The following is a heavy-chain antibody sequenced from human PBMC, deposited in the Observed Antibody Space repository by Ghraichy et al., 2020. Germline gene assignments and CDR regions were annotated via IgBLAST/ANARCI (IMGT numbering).Heavy chain of an antibody. J-gene: IGHJ4*02. Sequence: LSLTCAASGFTFRNYAMTWVRRAPGQGLEWVSTISGNGDTTFSADSVKGRFTISRDNSKNTVSLQMNSLRADDTAIYYCANRGDTLGYFESWGQGTPVTVSS. CDR2: ISGNGDTT. CDR3: ANRGDTLGYFES. D-gene: IGHD2-21*01. V-gene: IGHV3-23*01. CDR1: GFTFRNYA.